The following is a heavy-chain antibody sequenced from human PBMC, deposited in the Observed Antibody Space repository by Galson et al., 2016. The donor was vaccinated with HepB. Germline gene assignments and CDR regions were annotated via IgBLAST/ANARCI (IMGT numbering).Heavy chain of an antibody. Sequence: SVKVSCKASGGTFGSYAISWVRQAPGQGLEWMGGITPIFGTPNYAQNFQGRATITADRSTTTAYMELSSLRSEDTAVYYCVRDLWASMTSVTSSDAFDIWGQGTKVTVSS. J-gene: IGHJ3*02. CDR1: GGTFGSYA. CDR2: ITPIFGTP. CDR3: VRDLWASMTSVTSSDAFDI. V-gene: IGHV1-69*06. D-gene: IGHD4-17*01.